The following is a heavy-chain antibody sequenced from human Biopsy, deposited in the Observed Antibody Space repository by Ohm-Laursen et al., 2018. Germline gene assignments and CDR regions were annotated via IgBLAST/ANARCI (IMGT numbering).Heavy chain of an antibody. V-gene: IGHV4-34*01. Sequence: SDTLSLTCTVSGGSIGSFFWSWIRQPPGKGLEWIGDITQSGSTNYSPSLKSRVTISVDTAKKQVSLSLRSVTAADTAVYYCARVPLPGIGAAYQGRFLYGMDVWGQGTTVSVSS. CDR2: ITQSGST. CDR3: ARVPLPGIGAAYQGRFLYGMDV. D-gene: IGHD6-13*01. J-gene: IGHJ6*02. CDR1: GGSIGSFF.